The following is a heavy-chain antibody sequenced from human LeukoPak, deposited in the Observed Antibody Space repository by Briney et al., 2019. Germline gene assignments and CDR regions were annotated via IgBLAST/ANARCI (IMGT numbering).Heavy chain of an antibody. D-gene: IGHD5-12*01. V-gene: IGHV4-39*01. CDR1: GGSISSSSYY. J-gene: IGHJ5*02. CDR3: ARSELHVDTVATTNWFDP. Sequence: SETLSLTCTVSGGSISSSSYYWGWIRQPPGKGLEWIGSIYYSGSTYYNPSLKGRVSISADTSKKQFSLKLSSVTAADTAVYYCARSELHVDTVATTNWFDPWGQGTLVTVSS. CDR2: IYYSGST.